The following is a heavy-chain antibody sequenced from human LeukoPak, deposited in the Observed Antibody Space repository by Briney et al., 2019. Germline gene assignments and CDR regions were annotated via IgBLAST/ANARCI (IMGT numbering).Heavy chain of an antibody. CDR2: IPYDGRDK. V-gene: IGHV3-30*18. J-gene: IGHJ4*02. D-gene: IGHD1-26*01. Sequence: GRSLRLSCATSGFTFSGYGIHWVRQAPGKGLEWVSFIPYDGRDKYYADSVKGRFTISRDNSQNTLYLQMNSLRAEDTAVYYCAKRGMSGSYYYFDYWGQGTLVTVSS. CDR1: GFTFSGYG. CDR3: AKRGMSGSYYYFDY.